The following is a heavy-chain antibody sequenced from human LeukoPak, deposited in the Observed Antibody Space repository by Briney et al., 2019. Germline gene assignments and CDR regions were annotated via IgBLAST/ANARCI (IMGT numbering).Heavy chain of an antibody. D-gene: IGHD3-10*01. Sequence: ASVKVSCKASGYTFTGYYMHWVRQAPGQGLEWMGWINPNSGGTNYAQKFQGRVTITRDTSASTAYMELSSLRSEDTAVYYCASEIYGSGSNLDWGQGTLVTVSS. V-gene: IGHV1-2*02. J-gene: IGHJ4*02. CDR2: INPNSGGT. CDR3: ASEIYGSGSNLD. CDR1: GYTFTGYY.